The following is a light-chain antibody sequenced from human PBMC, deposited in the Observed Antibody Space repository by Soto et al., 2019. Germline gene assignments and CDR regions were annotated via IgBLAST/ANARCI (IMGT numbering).Light chain of an antibody. CDR3: TVWDDSLRGRL. CDR1: SSNIEVNY. Sequence: QSVLTQPPSACGTPGQRVTLTCSGSSSNIEVNYVYWYQQVPGTAPRLLIYRNHQRPSGVPDRFSGSKSGASASLTISALRSEDEGDYYCTVWDDSLRGRLFGGGTKVTVL. CDR2: RNH. V-gene: IGLV1-47*01. J-gene: IGLJ2*01.